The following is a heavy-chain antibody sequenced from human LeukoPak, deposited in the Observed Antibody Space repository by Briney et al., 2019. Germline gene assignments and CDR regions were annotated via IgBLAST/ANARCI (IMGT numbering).Heavy chain of an antibody. D-gene: IGHD3-22*01. CDR2: ISWNSGSI. CDR1: GFTFDDYA. J-gene: IGHJ4*02. V-gene: IGHV3-9*01. Sequence: GRSLRLSCAASGFTFDDYAMHWVRHAPGKGLEWVSGISWNSGSIGYADSVKGRFTISRDNAKNSLYLQMNSLRAEDTALYYCAKGPDYDSSGSFDYWGQGTLVTVSS. CDR3: AKGPDYDSSGSFDY.